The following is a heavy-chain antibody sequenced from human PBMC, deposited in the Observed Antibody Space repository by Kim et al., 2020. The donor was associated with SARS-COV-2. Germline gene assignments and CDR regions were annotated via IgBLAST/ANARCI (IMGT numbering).Heavy chain of an antibody. CDR3: AKDILSEGGTDGDYYGMDV. CDR1: GFTFDDYT. V-gene: IGHV3-43*01. D-gene: IGHD3-10*01. Sequence: GGSLRLSCAASGFTFDDYTMHWVRQAPGKGLEWVSLISWDGGSTYYADSVKGRFTISRDNSKNSLYLQMNSLRTEDTALYYCAKDILSEGGTDGDYYGMDVWGQGTLVTVSS. J-gene: IGHJ6*02. CDR2: ISWDGGST.